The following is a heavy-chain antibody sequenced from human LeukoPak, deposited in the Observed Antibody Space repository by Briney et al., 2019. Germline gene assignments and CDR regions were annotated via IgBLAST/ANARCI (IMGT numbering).Heavy chain of an antibody. CDR2: ISGSGGST. V-gene: IGHV3-23*01. D-gene: IGHD6-19*01. CDR1: GFTVSSYA. J-gene: IGHJ3*02. Sequence: GGSLRLSCAASGFTVSSYAMSWVRQAPGKGLEWVSAISGSGGSTYYADSVKGRFTISRDNSKNTLYLQMNSLRAEDTAVYYCANPVAVAGTEDAFDIWGQGTMVTVSS. CDR3: ANPVAVAGTEDAFDI.